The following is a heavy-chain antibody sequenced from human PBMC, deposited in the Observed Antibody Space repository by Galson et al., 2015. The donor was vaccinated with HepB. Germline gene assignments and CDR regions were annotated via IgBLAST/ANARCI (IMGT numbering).Heavy chain of an antibody. CDR1: GDSVSSNSAA. D-gene: IGHD6-13*01. V-gene: IGHV6-1*01. Sequence: CAISGDSVSSNSAAWNWIRQSPSRGLEWLGRTYYRSKWYNDYAVSVKSRITINPDTSKNQFSLQLNSVTPEDTAVYYCARDLLEDSSSWYGFDYWGQGTLVTVSS. J-gene: IGHJ4*02. CDR2: TYYRSKWYN. CDR3: ARDLLEDSSSWYGFDY.